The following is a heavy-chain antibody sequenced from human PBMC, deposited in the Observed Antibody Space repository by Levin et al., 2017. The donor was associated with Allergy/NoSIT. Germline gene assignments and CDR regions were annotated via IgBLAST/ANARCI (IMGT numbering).Heavy chain of an antibody. CDR1: GFTFSSYA. V-gene: IGHV3-23*01. D-gene: IGHD1-1*01. J-gene: IGHJ4*02. CDR2: ISGSGGST. CDR3: AKGRRAKSPVQLERPTLDY. Sequence: PGGSLRLSCAASGFTFSSYAMSWVRQAPGKGLEWVSAISGSGGSTYYADSVKGRFTISRDNSKNTLYLQMNSLRAEDTAVYYCAKGRRAKSPVQLERPTLDYWGQGTLVTVSS.